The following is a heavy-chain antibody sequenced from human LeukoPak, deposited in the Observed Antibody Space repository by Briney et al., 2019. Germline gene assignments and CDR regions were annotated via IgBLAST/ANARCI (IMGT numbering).Heavy chain of an antibody. CDR2: VDGDGSGA. V-gene: IGHV3-74*01. D-gene: IGHD2-21*02. Sequence: TGGSLRLSCAASGFTFRNHWMHWVRQAPGKGLVWVSRVDGDGSGASYADFVRGRFTISRDNATDTLYLQMNSLRAEDTAVYYCVSLVVTADLAFDIWGQGTMVTVSS. CDR3: VSLVVTADLAFDI. J-gene: IGHJ3*02. CDR1: GFTFRNHW.